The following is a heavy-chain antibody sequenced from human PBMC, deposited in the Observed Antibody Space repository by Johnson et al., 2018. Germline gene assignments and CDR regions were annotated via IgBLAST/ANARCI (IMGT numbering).Heavy chain of an antibody. CDR3: AKDPYYYDGSAYSTSYYYYYMDV. Sequence: EVQLVESGGGLVQPGGSLRLSCVASGFSFSSYAMAWVRQAPGKGLEWVSAMSGGGASTSYAAAVKGRFTMSSDNIKNTLFLHMNSLRAEDTAMYYLAKDPYYYDGSAYSTSYYYYYMDVWGKGTTVTVSS. CDR1: GFSFSSYA. V-gene: IGHV3-23*04. J-gene: IGHJ6*03. D-gene: IGHD3-22*01. CDR2: MSGGGAST.